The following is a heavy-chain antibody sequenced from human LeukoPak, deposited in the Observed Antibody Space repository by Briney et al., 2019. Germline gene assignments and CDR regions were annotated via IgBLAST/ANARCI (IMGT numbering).Heavy chain of an antibody. Sequence: ASVKVSCKASGYTFTGYYMNWVRQAPGEGLEWMGWINPNSGGTNHAQKFQGRVTMTRDTSISTAYMELSRLRSDDTAVYYCARDWVAVGPREQWDVMDVWGQGTTVTVP. CDR2: INPNSGGT. J-gene: IGHJ6*02. CDR1: GYTFTGYY. D-gene: IGHD6-19*01. CDR3: ARDWVAVGPREQWDVMDV. V-gene: IGHV1-2*02.